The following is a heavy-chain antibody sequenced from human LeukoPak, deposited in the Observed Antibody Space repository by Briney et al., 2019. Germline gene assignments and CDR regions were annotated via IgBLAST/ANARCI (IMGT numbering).Heavy chain of an antibody. Sequence: ASVKVPCKASGYTFTSYDINWVRQATGQGLEWMGWMNPNSGNTGYAQKFQGRVTMTRNTSISTAYMELSSLRSEDTAVYYCARGSGSRIAVAGTKGYNAYWGQGTLVTVSS. D-gene: IGHD6-19*01. V-gene: IGHV1-8*01. CDR2: MNPNSGNT. CDR3: ARGSGSRIAVAGTKGYNAY. CDR1: GYTFTSYD. J-gene: IGHJ4*02.